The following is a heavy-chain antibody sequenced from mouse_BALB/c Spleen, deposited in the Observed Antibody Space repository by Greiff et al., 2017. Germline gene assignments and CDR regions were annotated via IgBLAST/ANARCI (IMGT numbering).Heavy chain of an antibody. J-gene: IGHJ3*01. D-gene: IGHD2-14*01. V-gene: IGHV3-6*02. CDR3: ARDLDYRYDGGAWFAY. CDR2: ISYDGSN. CDR1: GYSITSGYY. Sequence: EVKLVESGPGLVKPSQSLSLTCSVTGYSITSGYYWNWIRQFPGNTLEWMGYISYDGSNNYNPSLKNRISITRDTSKNQFFLKLNSVTTEDTATYYCARDLDYRYDGGAWFAYWGQETLVTVSA.